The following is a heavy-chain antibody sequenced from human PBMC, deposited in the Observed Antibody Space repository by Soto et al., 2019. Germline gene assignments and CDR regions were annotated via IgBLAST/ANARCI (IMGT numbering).Heavy chain of an antibody. CDR3: ARGAYGDYRSGFDY. CDR1: GYTFTGYY. J-gene: IGHJ4*02. V-gene: IGHV1-2*04. D-gene: IGHD4-17*01. CDR2: INPNNGGT. Sequence: GASVKVSCKASGYTFTGYYMHWVRQAPGQGLEWMGWINPNNGGTNYARKFQGWVTMTKDTSTDTAYMELSSLRAEDTAVYYCARGAYGDYRSGFDYWGQGTLVTVSS.